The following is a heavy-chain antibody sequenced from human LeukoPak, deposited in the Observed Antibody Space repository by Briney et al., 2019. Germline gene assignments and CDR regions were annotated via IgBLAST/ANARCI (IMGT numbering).Heavy chain of an antibody. Sequence: SETLSLTCTVSGGSISSYYWSWIRQPPGKGLEWIGEINHSGSTNYNPSLKSRVTISVDTSKNQFSLKLSSVTAADTAVYYCARGEGLKYDFWSGYYKYYFDYWGQGTLVTVSS. D-gene: IGHD3-3*01. CDR3: ARGEGLKYDFWSGYYKYYFDY. CDR1: GGSISSYY. J-gene: IGHJ4*02. V-gene: IGHV4-34*01. CDR2: INHSGST.